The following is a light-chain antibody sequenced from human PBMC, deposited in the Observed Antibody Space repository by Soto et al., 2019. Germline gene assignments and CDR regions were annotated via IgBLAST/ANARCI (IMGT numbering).Light chain of an antibody. CDR3: QQYGSSTGT. Sequence: EIVLTQSPGTLSLSPGERATLSCRASQSVSSSYLAWYQQQPGQAPRLLIYGASSRATGIPDRFSGSGSGTNFTLTISRLEPEDFAVYYCQQYGSSTGTFCQGTRLEIK. V-gene: IGKV3-20*01. CDR1: QSVSSSY. CDR2: GAS. J-gene: IGKJ5*01.